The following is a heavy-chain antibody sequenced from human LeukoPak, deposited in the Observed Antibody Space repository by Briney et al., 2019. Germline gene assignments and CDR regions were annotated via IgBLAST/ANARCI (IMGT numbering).Heavy chain of an antibody. D-gene: IGHD6-19*01. J-gene: IGHJ3*02. CDR1: GFTFSSYS. Sequence: GGTLRLSCAASGFTFSSYSMNWVRQAPGKGLEWVSSISSSSSYIYYADSVKGRFTISRDNAKNSLYLQINSLRAEDTAVYYCARAYSSGLDAFDIWGQGTMVTVSS. CDR3: ARAYSSGLDAFDI. V-gene: IGHV3-21*01. CDR2: ISSSSSYI.